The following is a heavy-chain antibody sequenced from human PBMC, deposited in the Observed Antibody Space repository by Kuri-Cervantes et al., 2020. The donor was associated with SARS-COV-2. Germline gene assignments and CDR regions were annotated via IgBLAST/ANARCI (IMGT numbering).Heavy chain of an antibody. D-gene: IGHD3-10*01. CDR3: ARERYYSGHYGMDV. CDR2: VKQDGSET. J-gene: IGHJ6*02. Sequence: GGSLRLSCAASGFTVNYYWMTWVRQAPGGGLEWVANVKQDGSETYYVESVKGRFTISRDNAKNSLSLQMNSLRAEDTAVYYCARERYYSGHYGMDVWGQGTTVTVSS. V-gene: IGHV3-7*01. CDR1: GFTVNYYW.